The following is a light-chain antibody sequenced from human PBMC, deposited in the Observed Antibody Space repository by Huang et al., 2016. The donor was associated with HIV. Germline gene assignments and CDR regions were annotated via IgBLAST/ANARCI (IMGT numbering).Light chain of an antibody. J-gene: IGKJ2*01. V-gene: IGKV3-11*01. CDR1: QSMSDY. CDR2: YAS. Sequence: EIVLTQSPATLSWSPGERATLSCRASQSMSDYFAWYQQKPGQSPRLLIYYASNWATVIPARFSGSGSGTDFTLTISSLEPEDFAVYYCQQRSNWPPYTCGQGTTLDIK. CDR3: QQRSNWPPYT.